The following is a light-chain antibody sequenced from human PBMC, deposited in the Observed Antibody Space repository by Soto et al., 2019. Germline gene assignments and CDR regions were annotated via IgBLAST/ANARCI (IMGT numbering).Light chain of an antibody. Sequence: DIQMTQSPSSLSASIGDRVTITCRSSQVITNDLAWYQQKPGKAPKLLIYLASTLQSGVPSRFSGSGSGTDFSLTISSLQPEDVATYYCQYLNSHPLSFGGGTKVEIK. CDR2: LAS. V-gene: IGKV1-17*01. CDR3: QYLNSHPLS. J-gene: IGKJ4*01. CDR1: QVITND.